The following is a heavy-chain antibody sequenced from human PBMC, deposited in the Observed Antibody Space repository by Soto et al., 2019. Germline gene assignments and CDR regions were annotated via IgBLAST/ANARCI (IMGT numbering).Heavy chain of an antibody. Sequence: GESLKISCNGSGYNFANYWIGWVRQMPGKGLEWMGMIFPGDSDTKNSPSLQGQITMSVDKSDSSAYLQWRSLKASDTAMYYCAAGYTTGPDAFDIWGQGTMVTVSS. V-gene: IGHV5-51*01. CDR2: IFPGDSDT. J-gene: IGHJ3*02. D-gene: IGHD6-13*01. CDR1: GYNFANYW. CDR3: AAGYTTGPDAFDI.